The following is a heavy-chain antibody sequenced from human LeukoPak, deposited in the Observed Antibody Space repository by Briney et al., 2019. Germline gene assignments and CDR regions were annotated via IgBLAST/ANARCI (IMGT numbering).Heavy chain of an antibody. CDR1: GFTFSNAW. Sequence: GGSLRLSCAASGFTFSNAWMNWVRQAPGKGLGWVGRIKSKVDGETTDYATPVKGRFTISRDDSKNTVYLQMNSLKTEDTGVYYCSTGGYFLDYWGQGTLVTVSS. V-gene: IGHV3-15*01. CDR2: IKSKVDGETT. D-gene: IGHD3-22*01. CDR3: STGGYFLDY. J-gene: IGHJ4*02.